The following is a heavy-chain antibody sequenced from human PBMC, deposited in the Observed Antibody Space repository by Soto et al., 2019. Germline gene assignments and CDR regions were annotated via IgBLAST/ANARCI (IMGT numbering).Heavy chain of an antibody. V-gene: IGHV3-23*01. D-gene: IGHD1-26*01. CDR3: AKDTVGASYYFDY. CDR2: ISSSGGST. Sequence: GGSLRLSCAASGFTFSSYAMSWVRQAPGKGLEWVSAISSSGGSTYYADSVKGRFTISRDNSKNTLYLQMNSLRAEDTAVYYCAKDTVGASYYFDYWGQGTLVTVSS. J-gene: IGHJ4*02. CDR1: GFTFSSYA.